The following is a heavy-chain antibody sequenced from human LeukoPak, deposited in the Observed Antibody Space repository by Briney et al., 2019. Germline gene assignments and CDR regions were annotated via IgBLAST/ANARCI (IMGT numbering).Heavy chain of an antibody. CDR2: INQDGSEK. Sequence: GGSLRLSCAAPGFTFSTHWMIWVRQAPGKGLEWVANINQDGSEKQYVDSVKGRFTISRDNAKNSLYLQMNSLRAEDTAVYYCASGTGWIFDYWGQGTLVTVSS. CDR3: ASGTGWIFDY. J-gene: IGHJ4*02. CDR1: GFTFSTHW. D-gene: IGHD6-19*01. V-gene: IGHV3-7*01.